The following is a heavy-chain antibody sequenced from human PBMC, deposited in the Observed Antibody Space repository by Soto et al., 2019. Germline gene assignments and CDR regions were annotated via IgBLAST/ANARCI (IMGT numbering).Heavy chain of an antibody. V-gene: IGHV4-59*01. D-gene: IGHD6-13*01. CDR3: ARGGGSSWYRDFDY. CDR1: GGSISSYY. J-gene: IGHJ4*02. CDR2: IYYSGST. Sequence: SETLSLTCTVSGGSISSYYWSWIRQPPGKGLEWIGYIYYSGSTNYNPSLKSRVTISVDTSKNQFSLKLSSVTAADTAVYYCARGGGSSWYRDFDYWGQGTLVTVSS.